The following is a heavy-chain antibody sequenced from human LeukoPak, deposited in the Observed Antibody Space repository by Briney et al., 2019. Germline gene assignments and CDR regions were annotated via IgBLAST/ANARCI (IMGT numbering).Heavy chain of an antibody. CDR1: GFTFSNYG. J-gene: IGHJ4*02. CDR3: ATSRTFDY. V-gene: IGHV3-74*01. Sequence: PGGSLRLSCAASGFTFSNYGLNWVRQAPGKGLVWVSRISSDGSSTSYADSVKGRFTISRDNAQNTLYLQMNSLRAEDTAVYYCATSRTFDYWGQGTLVTVSS. CDR2: ISSDGSST.